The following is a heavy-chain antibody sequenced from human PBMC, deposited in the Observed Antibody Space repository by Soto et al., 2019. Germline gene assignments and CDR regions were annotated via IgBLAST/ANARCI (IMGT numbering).Heavy chain of an antibody. V-gene: IGHV4-61*01. Sequence: PSETLSLTCTVSGGSVSSGSYYWSWIRQPPGKGLEWIGYIYYSGSTNYNPSLKSRVTISVDTSKNQFSLKLSSVTAADTAVYYCATSYDYVWGSYRKYYFDYWGQGTLVTVSS. CDR1: GGSVSSGSYY. CDR2: IYYSGST. J-gene: IGHJ4*02. CDR3: ATSYDYVWGSYRKYYFDY. D-gene: IGHD3-16*02.